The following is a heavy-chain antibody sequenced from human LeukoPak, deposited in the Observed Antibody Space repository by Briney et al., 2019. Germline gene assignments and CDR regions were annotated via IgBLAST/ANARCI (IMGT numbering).Heavy chain of an antibody. CDR2: INTNTGNP. J-gene: IGHJ5*02. CDR1: GYTFTSYA. CDR3: ASYCSSTSCSGLFDP. Sequence: GASVKVSCKASGYTFTSYAMNWVRQAPGQGLEWMGWINTNTGNPTYAQGFTGRFVFSLDTSVSTAYLQISSLKAEDTAVYYCASYCSSTSCSGLFDPWGQGTLVTVSS. D-gene: IGHD2-2*01. V-gene: IGHV7-4-1*02.